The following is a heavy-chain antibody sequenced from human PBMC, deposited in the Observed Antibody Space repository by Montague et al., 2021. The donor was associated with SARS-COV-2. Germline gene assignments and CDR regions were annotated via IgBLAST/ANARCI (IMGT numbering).Heavy chain of an antibody. CDR1: GGSISVSSYY. CDR2: IYYGGTA. CDR3: ASSPLRTSGANWYDKSFQH. J-gene: IGHJ1*01. D-gene: IGHD1-1*01. V-gene: IGHV4-39*07. Sequence: SETLSLTCTVSGGSISVSSYYWVWIRQPPGKGLEWIGNIYYGGTADYNPSLKSRVTISVDTSNNQFSLKLTSLTAADTAVYSCASSPLRTSGANWYDKSFQHWGQGTLVTVSS.